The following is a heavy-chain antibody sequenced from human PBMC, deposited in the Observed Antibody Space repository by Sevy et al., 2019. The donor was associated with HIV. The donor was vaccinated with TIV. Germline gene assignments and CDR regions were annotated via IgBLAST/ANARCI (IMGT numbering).Heavy chain of an antibody. Sequence: GGSLRLSCAASGFTFSSYAMHWVRQAPGKGLEWVAVISYDGSNKYYADSVKGRFTISRDNSKNTLYLQMNSLRAEDTAAYYCARDPTYYYDSSGYYSYYFDYWGQGTLVTVSS. J-gene: IGHJ4*02. V-gene: IGHV3-30-3*01. CDR3: ARDPTYYYDSSGYYSYYFDY. CDR1: GFTFSSYA. D-gene: IGHD3-22*01. CDR2: ISYDGSNK.